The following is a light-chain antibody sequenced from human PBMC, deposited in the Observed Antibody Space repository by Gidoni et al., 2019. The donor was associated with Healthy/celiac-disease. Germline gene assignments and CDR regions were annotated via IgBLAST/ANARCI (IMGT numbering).Light chain of an antibody. Sequence: EIALTQSPATLSLSPGERATLSCRASQRVSSYLAWYQQKPGQAPRLLIYDASNRATGIPARFSGSGSGTDFTLTISSLEPEDFAVYYCQQRSNWPPITFGQGTRLEIK. CDR3: QQRSNWPPIT. V-gene: IGKV3-11*01. CDR2: DAS. J-gene: IGKJ5*01. CDR1: QRVSSY.